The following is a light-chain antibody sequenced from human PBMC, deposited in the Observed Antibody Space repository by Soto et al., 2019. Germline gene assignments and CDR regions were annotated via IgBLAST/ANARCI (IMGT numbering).Light chain of an antibody. Sequence: PGQSVAISCTGTSSDVGGYNYVSWYQQHPGKAPKLMIYEVNKRPSGVPDRFSGSKSGNTASLTVSGLQAEGEADYYCSSYAGSSNVFGTGTKVTVL. CDR2: EVN. CDR3: SSYAGSSNV. J-gene: IGLJ1*01. CDR1: SSDVGGYNY. V-gene: IGLV2-8*01.